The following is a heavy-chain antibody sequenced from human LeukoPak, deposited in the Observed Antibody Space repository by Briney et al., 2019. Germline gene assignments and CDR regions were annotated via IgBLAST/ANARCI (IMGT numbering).Heavy chain of an antibody. CDR1: GFTFSSYG. CDR3: ARDPDYYGSGSFDY. J-gene: IGHJ4*02. V-gene: IGHV3-7*01. Sequence: GGSLRLSCAASGFTFSSYGMHWVRQAPGKGLEWVANIKQDGSEKYYVDSVKGRFTISRDNAKNSLYLQMNSLRAEDTAVYYCARDPDYYGSGSFDYWGQGTLVTVSS. CDR2: IKQDGSEK. D-gene: IGHD3-10*01.